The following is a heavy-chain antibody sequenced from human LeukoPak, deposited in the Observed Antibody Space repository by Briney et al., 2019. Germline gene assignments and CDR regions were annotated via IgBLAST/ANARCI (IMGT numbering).Heavy chain of an antibody. V-gene: IGHV3-23*01. CDR2: ISGTGVGT. J-gene: IGHJ5*02. D-gene: IGHD6-6*01. Sequence: GGSLRLSCTASGFTFNIDAMSWVRQAPGEGLEWVSTISGTGVGTYYADSVKGRFTISRDNSKSTLYLQMNSLGADDTAIYHCARTYSSSSYNWFDPWGQGTLVTVSS. CDR1: GFTFNIDA. CDR3: ARTYSSSSYNWFDP.